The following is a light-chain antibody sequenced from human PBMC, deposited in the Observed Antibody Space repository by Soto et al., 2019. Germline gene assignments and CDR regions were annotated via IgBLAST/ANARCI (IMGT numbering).Light chain of an antibody. CDR2: EVS. CDR3: SSYAGSNNSLHVV. Sequence: QSALTQPPSASGSPGQSVTISCTGTSSDVGGYNYVSWYQHHPGKAPKLMIYEVSKRPSGVPDRFSGSKSGNTASLTVSGLQAEDEADYYCSSYAGSNNSLHVVFGGGTKLTVL. CDR1: SSDVGGYNY. V-gene: IGLV2-8*01. J-gene: IGLJ2*01.